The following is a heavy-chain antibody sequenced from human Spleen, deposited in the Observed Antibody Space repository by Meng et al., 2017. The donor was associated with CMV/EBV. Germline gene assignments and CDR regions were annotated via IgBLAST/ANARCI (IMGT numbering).Heavy chain of an antibody. CDR2: INHSSIT. D-gene: IGHD5-12*01. CDR1: GASISTSNW. J-gene: IGHJ4*02. CDR3: ARGFGYSGYVRY. V-gene: IGHV4-4*02. Sequence: TCAVSGASISTSNWWSWVRQPPGKGLEWIGEINHSSITNYNPSLKSRVTISVDKSKNQFSLKLTSVTAADTAVYYCARGFGYSGYVRYWGQGTLVTVSS.